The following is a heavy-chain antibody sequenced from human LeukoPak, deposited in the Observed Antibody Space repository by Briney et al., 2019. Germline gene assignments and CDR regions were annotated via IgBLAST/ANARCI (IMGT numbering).Heavy chain of an antibody. V-gene: IGHV1-18*01. J-gene: IGHJ6*03. D-gene: IGHD2-2*02. CDR1: GYTFTTYG. Sequence: ASVKVSCKASGYTFTTYGISWVRQAPGQGLEWMGWISAYDGHTNYAQKLQGRVTMTTDASTTTAYMELRSLRSDDTAVYYCVRDGHRLYDYYYYYMDVWGKGTTVTVSS. CDR2: ISAYDGHT. CDR3: VRDGHRLYDYYYYYMDV.